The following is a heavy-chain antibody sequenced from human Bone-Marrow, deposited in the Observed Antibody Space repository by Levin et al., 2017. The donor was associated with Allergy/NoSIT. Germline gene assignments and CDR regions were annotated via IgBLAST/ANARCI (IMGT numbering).Heavy chain of an antibody. Sequence: PGGSLRLSCAASGFTFNAYWMHWVRQVPGKGLVWVSRINTDGSHTDYADSVKGRFTISRDNARNTLSLQMNNLRPDDTAIYYCVKDTLSGDPSGYFGSWGHGSLVTVSS. CDR1: GFTFNAYW. CDR2: INTDGSHT. V-gene: IGHV3-74*01. CDR3: VKDTLSGDPSGYFGS. D-gene: IGHD3-9*01. J-gene: IGHJ5*01.